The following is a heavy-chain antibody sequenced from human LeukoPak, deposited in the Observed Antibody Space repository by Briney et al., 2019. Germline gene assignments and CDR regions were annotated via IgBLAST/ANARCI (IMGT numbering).Heavy chain of an antibody. J-gene: IGHJ4*02. CDR1: GGSISSGSYY. CDR2: IYTSGST. D-gene: IGHD2-15*01. V-gene: IGHV4-61*02. Sequence: SQTLSLTCTVSGGSISSGSYYWSWIRQPAGKGLEWIGRIYTSGSTDYSPSLKSRVTISKDTSKNEFSLKLSSVTAADTAVYYCARDSPPAYCRSGSCYFDYWGQGTLVTVSS. CDR3: ARDSPPAYCRSGSCYFDY.